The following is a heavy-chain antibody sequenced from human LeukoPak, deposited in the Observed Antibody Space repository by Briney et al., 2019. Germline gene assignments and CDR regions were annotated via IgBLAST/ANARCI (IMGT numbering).Heavy chain of an antibody. J-gene: IGHJ4*02. CDR1: GFSFSGYN. CDR3: ARVLRDYYFDF. Sequence: GGSLRLSCAASGFSFSGYNMNWVRQAPGKGLEWVSSITSSSAYIYHADSVKGRFTISRDNAKNSLYLQMNSLRAEDTAAYYCARVLRDYYFDFWGQGTLVTVSS. CDR2: ITSSSAYI. V-gene: IGHV3-21*01. D-gene: IGHD3-9*01.